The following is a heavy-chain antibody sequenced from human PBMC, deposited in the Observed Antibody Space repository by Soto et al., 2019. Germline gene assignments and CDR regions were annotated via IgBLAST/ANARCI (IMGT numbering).Heavy chain of an antibody. Sequence: SQTLALTCTVSGGSNSSSSYYRGWIRQPPGKGLEWIGSIYYSGSTYYYPSLKSRVTISVDTSKNQFSLKLISVTAADTAVYYCASLNPLLNWFDPWGQGTLVTVSS. J-gene: IGHJ5*02. CDR2: IYYSGST. CDR1: GGSNSSSSYY. V-gene: IGHV4-39*01. D-gene: IGHD1-26*01. CDR3: ASLNPLLNWFDP.